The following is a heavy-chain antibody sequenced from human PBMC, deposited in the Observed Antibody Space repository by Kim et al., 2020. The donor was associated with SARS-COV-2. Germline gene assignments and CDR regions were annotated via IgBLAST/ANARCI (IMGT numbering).Heavy chain of an antibody. CDR1: GGSFSGYY. V-gene: IGHV4-34*01. CDR2: INHSGST. J-gene: IGHJ3*02. D-gene: IGHD6-19*01. CDR3: ARGQFGWYSGGVAFDI. Sequence: SETLSLTCAVYGGSFSGYYWSWIRQPPGKGLEWIGEINHSGSTNYNPSLKSRVTISVDTSKNQFSLKLSSVTAADTAVYYCARGQFGWYSGGVAFDIWG.